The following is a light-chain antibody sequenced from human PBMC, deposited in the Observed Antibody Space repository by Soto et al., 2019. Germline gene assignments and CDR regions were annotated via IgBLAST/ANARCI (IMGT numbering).Light chain of an antibody. J-gene: IGKJ4*01. CDR1: QSVSSNY. CDR2: GAS. CDR3: HQYGSSPPLT. Sequence: EIVLTQSPGTLSLSPGEGANLSCRASQSVSSNYLAWYQQKPGQAPRLLIYGASNRATGIPDRFSGSGSGTDFALTISRLEPEDFAVYYCHQYGSSPPLTFGGGTKVEIK. V-gene: IGKV3-20*01.